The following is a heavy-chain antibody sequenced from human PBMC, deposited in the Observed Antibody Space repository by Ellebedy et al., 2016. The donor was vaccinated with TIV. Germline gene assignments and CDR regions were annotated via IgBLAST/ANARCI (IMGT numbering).Heavy chain of an antibody. J-gene: IGHJ3*02. V-gene: IGHV3-7*01. CDR3: ATDGSYGDYLSPTHAFVI. CDR2: INQDGSEK. CDR1: GFTFSSYW. D-gene: IGHD4-17*01. Sequence: GESLKISCAASGFTFSSYWMTWVRQAPGRGLEWVANINQDGSEKFYVDSVNGRFNVSRDNAKNALYLHLTSLRAEDTAMYYCATDGSYGDYLSPTHAFVIWGQGTMVTVSS.